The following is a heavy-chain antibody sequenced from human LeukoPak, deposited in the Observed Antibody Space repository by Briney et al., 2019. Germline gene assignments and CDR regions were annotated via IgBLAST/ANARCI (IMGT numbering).Heavy chain of an antibody. Sequence: GGSLRLSCTASGFTFSSYTMTWVRQTPGKGLEWVANIKEDGSEKYYVDSVKGRFTISRDNAKSSLYLQMNSLRVEDTAVYYCAREGYSSGWNPSAYWGQGTLVAVSS. J-gene: IGHJ4*02. V-gene: IGHV3-7*03. D-gene: IGHD6-19*01. CDR3: AREGYSSGWNPSAY. CDR1: GFTFSSYT. CDR2: IKEDGSEK.